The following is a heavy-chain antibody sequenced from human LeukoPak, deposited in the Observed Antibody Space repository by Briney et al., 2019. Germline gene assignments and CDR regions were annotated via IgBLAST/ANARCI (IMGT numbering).Heavy chain of an antibody. D-gene: IGHD3-22*01. CDR1: GFTFSSYA. CDR3: AREGHYDSRGPDY. J-gene: IGHJ4*02. V-gene: IGHV3-23*01. Sequence: PGGSLRLSCAASGFTFSSYAMSWVRQAPGKGLEWVSAISGSGGSTYCADSVKGRFTVSRDNAKNTLYVQMNSLRAEDTAVYYCAREGHYDSRGPDYWGQGTLVTVPS. CDR2: ISGSGGST.